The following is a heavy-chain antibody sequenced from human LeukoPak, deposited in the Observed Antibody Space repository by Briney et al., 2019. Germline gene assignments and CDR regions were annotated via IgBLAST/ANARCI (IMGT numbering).Heavy chain of an antibody. CDR3: ARDYYGSGSPNWFDT. CDR2: IYYRGST. J-gene: IGHJ5*02. Sequence: SESLSLTCSVSGGSISSYYWSWIRQPPGKGLEWIGYIYYRGSTNYNPSLKSRVAMSIDTSKNQFSLKLSSVTAADTAVYYCARDYYGSGSPNWFDTWGQGTLVTVSS. D-gene: IGHD3-10*01. V-gene: IGHV4-59*01. CDR1: GGSISSYY.